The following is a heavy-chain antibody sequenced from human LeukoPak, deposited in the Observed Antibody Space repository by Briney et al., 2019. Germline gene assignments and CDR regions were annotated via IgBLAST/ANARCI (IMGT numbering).Heavy chain of an antibody. CDR3: ARELEMATIGIDY. J-gene: IGHJ4*02. D-gene: IGHD5-24*01. Sequence: SVKASCKASGGTFSSYAISWVRQAPGQGLEWMGRIIPIFGTANYAQKFQGRVTITTDESTSTAYMELSSLRSEDTAVYYCARELEMATIGIDYWGQGTLVTVSS. CDR2: IIPIFGTA. V-gene: IGHV1-69*05. CDR1: GGTFSSYA.